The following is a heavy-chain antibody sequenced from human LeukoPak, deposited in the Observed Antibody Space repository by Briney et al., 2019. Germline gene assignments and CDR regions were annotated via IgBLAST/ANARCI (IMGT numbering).Heavy chain of an antibody. Sequence: PSQTLSLTCTVSGDSISSGGYYWSWIRQHPGKGLEWIGYIHYSGSTDYNPSLKSRVTMSVDTSKNQFSLKLSSVTAADTAVYYCAREEWFDPWGQGTLVTVSS. CDR3: AREEWFDP. J-gene: IGHJ5*02. V-gene: IGHV4-30-4*08. CDR1: GDSISSGGYY. CDR2: IHYSGST.